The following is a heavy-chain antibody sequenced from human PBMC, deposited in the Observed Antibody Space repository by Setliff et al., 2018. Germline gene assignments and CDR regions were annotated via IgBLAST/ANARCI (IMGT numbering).Heavy chain of an antibody. D-gene: IGHD3-22*01. CDR3: ARTGTTYYYSCMDV. CDR2: VSYGGST. V-gene: IGHV4-59*08. Sequence: SETLSLTCAVSGAAISTYYWSWLRQPPGKGLEWIGYVSYGGSTKYNPSLESRVTISLDAPKNQFSLKLTSVTAADTAVYYCARTGTTYYYSCMDVWGKGTTVTVPS. J-gene: IGHJ6*03. CDR1: GAAISTYY.